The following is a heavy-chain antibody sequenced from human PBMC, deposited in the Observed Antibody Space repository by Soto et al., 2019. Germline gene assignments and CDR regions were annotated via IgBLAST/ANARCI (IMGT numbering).Heavy chain of an antibody. CDR2: IYYSGRP. V-gene: IGHV4-59*01. CDR3: GRVRARMSFAY. J-gene: IGHJ4*02. CDR1: GGSLSRYS. D-gene: IGHD3-10*01. Sequence: PSSTLTLTGTVYGGSLSRYSWCWLRQPPGQGLEGLGYIYYSGRPHYNHSLKSRVTISVYTSKNQISLKLSSVTAADTARHYSGRVRARMSFAYWGQGTRV.